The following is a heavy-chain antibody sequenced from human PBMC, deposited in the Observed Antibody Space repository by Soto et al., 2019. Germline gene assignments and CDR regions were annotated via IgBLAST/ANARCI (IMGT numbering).Heavy chain of an antibody. V-gene: IGHV3-30*03. CDR1: GFTFTSYG. CDR3: ARSRDGYSFYFYYGMDG. J-gene: IGHJ6*02. D-gene: IGHD4-4*01. CDR2: ILHDGSAE. Sequence: PGGSLRLSCAASGFTFTSYGMHWVRQAPGKGLEWMALILHDGSAEYCADSVKGRFTISRDNSKNTLYLQMNSLRAEDTAVYYCARSRDGYSFYFYYGMDGRGQGTTVTVSS.